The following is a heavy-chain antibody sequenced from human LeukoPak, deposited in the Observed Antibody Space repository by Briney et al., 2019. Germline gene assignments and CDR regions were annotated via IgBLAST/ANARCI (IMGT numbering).Heavy chain of an antibody. CDR3: AKDRPGVAVAANFDY. J-gene: IGHJ4*02. D-gene: IGHD6-19*01. Sequence: GGSLRLSCAASGFTFSSYWMHWVRQAPGKGLVWVSRINSDGSTTSYADSVKGRFTISRDNAKNTLYLQMNSLRAEDTAVYYCAKDRPGVAVAANFDYWGQGTLVTVPS. V-gene: IGHV3-74*01. CDR2: INSDGSTT. CDR1: GFTFSSYW.